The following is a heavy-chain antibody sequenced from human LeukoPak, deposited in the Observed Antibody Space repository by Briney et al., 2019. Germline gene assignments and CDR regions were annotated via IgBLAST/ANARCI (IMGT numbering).Heavy chain of an antibody. J-gene: IGHJ6*02. V-gene: IGHV5-51*01. CDR1: GYSFTSYW. D-gene: IGHD1-26*01. CDR2: IYPGDSDT. Sequence: GESLKISCKGSGYSFTSYWIGWVRQMPGKGLEWMGIIYPGDSDTRYSPSFQGQVTISADKSISTAYLQWSSLRASDTAMYYCARRGPRSSGDRYYGMDVWGQGTTVTVSS. CDR3: ARRGPRSSGDRYYGMDV.